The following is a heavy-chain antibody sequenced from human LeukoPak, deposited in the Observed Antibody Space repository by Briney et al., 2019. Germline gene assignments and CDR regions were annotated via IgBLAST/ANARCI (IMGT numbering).Heavy chain of an antibody. J-gene: IGHJ3*02. CDR1: GGSISSYY. CDR3: ARESTNSGGFDI. V-gene: IGHV4-4*09. CDR2: IYSSGST. D-gene: IGHD2-15*01. Sequence: SETLSPTCTVSGGSISSYYWSWIRQPPGKGLEWIGNIYSSGSTHYNPSLKSRVTISLDTSKIQFSLKLSSVTAADTAVYYCARESTNSGGFDIWGQGTMVTVSS.